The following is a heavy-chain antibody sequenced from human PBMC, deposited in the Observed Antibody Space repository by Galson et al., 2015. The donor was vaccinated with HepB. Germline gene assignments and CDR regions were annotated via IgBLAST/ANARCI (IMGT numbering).Heavy chain of an antibody. CDR1: GFSLSTSGVG. Sequence: PALVKPTQTLTLTCTFSGFSLSTSGVGVGWIRQPPGKALEWLALIYWDDDKRYSPSLKSRLTITKDTSKNQVVLTMTNMDPVDTATYYCAHTVGFREKFDYWGQGTLVTVSS. V-gene: IGHV2-5*02. J-gene: IGHJ4*02. CDR2: IYWDDDK. CDR3: AHTVGFREKFDY. D-gene: IGHD3-10*01.